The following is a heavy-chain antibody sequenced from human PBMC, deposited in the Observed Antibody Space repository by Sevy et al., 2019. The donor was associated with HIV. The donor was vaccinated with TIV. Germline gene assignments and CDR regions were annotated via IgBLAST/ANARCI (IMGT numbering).Heavy chain of an antibody. Sequence: GRSLRLSCATSGFTFSSNWMTWVRQAPGKGLEWVANVKQDMSEKYYADSVKGRFTISRDNAKNSLYLEMNSLRAEDTAVYCCARAQQVTMLVVIGGLYFDLWGQGTLVTVSS. D-gene: IGHD2-21*01. V-gene: IGHV3-7*01. J-gene: IGHJ4*02. CDR3: ARAQQVTMLVVIGGLYFDL. CDR2: VKQDMSEK. CDR1: GFTFSSNW.